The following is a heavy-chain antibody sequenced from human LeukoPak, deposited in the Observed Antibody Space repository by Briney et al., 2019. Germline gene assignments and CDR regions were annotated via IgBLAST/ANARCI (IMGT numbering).Heavy chain of an antibody. CDR1: GGSFSGYY. J-gene: IGHJ6*02. CDR2: TNHSGST. D-gene: IGHD5-18*01. CDR3: ARDHGYSYGLNYYYYGMDV. Sequence: PSETLSLTCAVYGGSFSGYYWSWIRQPPGKGLEWIGETNHSGSTNYNPSLKSRVTISVDTSKNQFSLKLSSVTAADTAVYYCARDHGYSYGLNYYYYGMDVWGQGTTVTVSS. V-gene: IGHV4-34*01.